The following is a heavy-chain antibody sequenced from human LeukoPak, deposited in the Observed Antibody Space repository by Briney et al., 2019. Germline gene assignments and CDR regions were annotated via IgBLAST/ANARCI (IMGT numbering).Heavy chain of an antibody. CDR2: ISSSSSYI. V-gene: IGHV3-21*01. Sequence: PGGSLRLSCAASGFTFSSYSMNWVRQAPGKGLEWVSSISSSSSYIYYADSVKGRFTISRDNAKNSLYLQMNSLRAEDTAVYYCARGGADYDILTGYHTDAFDIWGQGTMVAVSS. D-gene: IGHD3-9*01. CDR1: GFTFSSYS. J-gene: IGHJ3*02. CDR3: ARGGADYDILTGYHTDAFDI.